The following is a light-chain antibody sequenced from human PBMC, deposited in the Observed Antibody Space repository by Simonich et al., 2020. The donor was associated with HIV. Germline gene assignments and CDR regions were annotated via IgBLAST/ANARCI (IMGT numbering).Light chain of an antibody. CDR3: QQYNNWPYT. Sequence: DIVMTQSPDSLAVSLGERATINCKSSQSILYSSSNNNYLAWYQQKPGQPPKLLIYWASTRESGVPDRFSGSGSGTDFTLTISSMQSEDFAVYYCQQYNNWPYTFGQGTKLEIK. J-gene: IGKJ2*01. CDR1: QSILYSSSNNNY. CDR2: WAS. V-gene: IGKV4-1*01.